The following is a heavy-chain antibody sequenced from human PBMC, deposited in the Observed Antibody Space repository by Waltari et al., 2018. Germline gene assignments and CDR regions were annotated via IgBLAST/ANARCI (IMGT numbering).Heavy chain of an antibody. CDR1: GGSISSGGYS. CDR3: ARGRTGYFDY. J-gene: IGHJ4*02. V-gene: IGHV4-30-2*01. CDR2: NYHSGAT. D-gene: IGHD1-1*01. Sequence: QLQLQESGSGLVKPSQTLSLTCAVSGGSISSGGYSWSWIRQPPGKGLEWVGYNYHSGATYYTPSPNSRVTISVDRSKNQFSLKLSSVTAADTAVYYCARGRTGYFDYWGQGTLVTVSS.